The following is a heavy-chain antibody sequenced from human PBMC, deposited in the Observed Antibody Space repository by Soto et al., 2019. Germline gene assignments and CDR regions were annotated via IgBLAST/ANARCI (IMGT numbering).Heavy chain of an antibody. D-gene: IGHD3-10*01. CDR2: IYPGDSDT. CDR1: GYSFTSYW. CDR3: ARGHKPDLKRFGEPRFKYYYMDV. Sequence: GESLKISCKGSGYSFTSYWIGWVRQMPGKGLEWMGIIYPGDSDTRYSPSFQGQVTISADKSISTAYLQWSSLKASDTAMYYCARGHKPDLKRFGEPRFKYYYMDVWGKGTTVTVSS. V-gene: IGHV5-51*01. J-gene: IGHJ6*03.